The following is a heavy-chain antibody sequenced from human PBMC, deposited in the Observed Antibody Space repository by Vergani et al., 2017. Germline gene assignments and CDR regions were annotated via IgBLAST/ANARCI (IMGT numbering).Heavy chain of an antibody. CDR1: GFPFSDYG. CDR3: ARQKGYSSSSFDY. D-gene: IGHD6-6*01. J-gene: IGHJ4*02. Sequence: QVQLVESGGGEVQPGRSLRLSCSAAGFPFSDYGVHWVRQAPGKGLEWVSVISYDGSNKYYADSVKGRFTISRDNSKNTLYLQMNSLRAEDTAVYYCARQKGYSSSSFDYWGQGTLVTVSS. V-gene: IGHV3-30*03. CDR2: ISYDGSNK.